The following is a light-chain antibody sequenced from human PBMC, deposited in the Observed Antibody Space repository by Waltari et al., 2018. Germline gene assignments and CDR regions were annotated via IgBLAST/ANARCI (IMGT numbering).Light chain of an antibody. CDR1: SFNIGTNC. V-gene: IGLV1-51*02. CDR3: GTWDSGLSGGV. Sequence: QSVLTQPPSVSAAPGQKVTISCFGSSFNIGTNCVLWYHQVPGTAPKLLIYENNKRPSGIPDRFSGSKSGTSATLGITGLQTGDEADYYCGTWDSGLSGGVFGGGTKLTVL. J-gene: IGLJ3*02. CDR2: ENN.